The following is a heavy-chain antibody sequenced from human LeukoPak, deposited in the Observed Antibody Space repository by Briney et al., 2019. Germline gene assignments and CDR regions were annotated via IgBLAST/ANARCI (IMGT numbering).Heavy chain of an antibody. CDR3: ARDAVTKGEWAYYFDY. CDR2: IKQDGSEK. D-gene: IGHD4-17*01. CDR1: GFTFSSYW. V-gene: IGHV3-7*01. Sequence: GGSLRLSCAASGFTFSSYWMSWVRQAPGKGLEWVANIKQDGSEKYYVDSVKGRFTISRDNAKSSLYLQMNSLRAEDTAVYYCARDAVTKGEWAYYFDYWGQGTLVTVSS. J-gene: IGHJ4*02.